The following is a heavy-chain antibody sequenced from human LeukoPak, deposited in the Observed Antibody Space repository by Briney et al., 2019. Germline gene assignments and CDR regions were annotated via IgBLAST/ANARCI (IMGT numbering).Heavy chain of an antibody. CDR3: ARAVTMVRGVQSYFDY. J-gene: IGHJ4*02. V-gene: IGHV3-21*01. CDR1: GFTFSSYS. CDR2: ISSSSSYI. D-gene: IGHD3-10*01. Sequence: PGGSLRLSCAASGFTFSSYSMNWVRQAPGKGLEWVSSISSSSSYIYYADSVKGRFTISRDNAKNSLYLQMNSLRAEDTAVYYCARAVTMVRGVQSYFDYWGQGTLVTVSS.